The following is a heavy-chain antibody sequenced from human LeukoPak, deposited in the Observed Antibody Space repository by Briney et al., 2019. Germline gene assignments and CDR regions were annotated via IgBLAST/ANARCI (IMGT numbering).Heavy chain of an antibody. Sequence: PGEXLKISCKGSGYSFTNYWIGWVRQMPGKGLEWMGVIYPGDSDTRSTPSFQGQVTISVDKSISTAYLHWSSLKASDTAMYYCARPLDAVAGTSSDYWGQGTLLTVSS. J-gene: IGHJ4*02. CDR3: ARPLDAVAGTSSDY. V-gene: IGHV5-51*03. D-gene: IGHD6-19*01. CDR1: GYSFTNYW. CDR2: IYPGDSDT.